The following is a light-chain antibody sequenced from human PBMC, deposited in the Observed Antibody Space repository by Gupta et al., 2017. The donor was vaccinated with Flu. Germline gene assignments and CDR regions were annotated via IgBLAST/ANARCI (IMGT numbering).Light chain of an antibody. J-gene: IGKJ3*01. Sequence: TLSLSPGERATLSCRARQGVRGDFVAWYQQRPGQAPRLLIYGASNRDTGIPDRFSGSVSGKDFTLTISRREPEDFAGYYCQQYDHQPHFTFGHGTRVDIK. CDR1: QGVRGDF. CDR3: QQYDHQPHFT. CDR2: GAS. V-gene: IGKV3-20*01.